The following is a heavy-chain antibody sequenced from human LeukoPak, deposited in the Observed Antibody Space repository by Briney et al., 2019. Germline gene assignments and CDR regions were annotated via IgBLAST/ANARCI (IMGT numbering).Heavy chain of an antibody. D-gene: IGHD3-10*01. CDR2: IIPIFGTA. CDR3: AGGFGESYFDY. Sequence: SVKVYCKASEGTFSSYAIIWVQQAPGQGLEWMGGIIPIFGTANYAQKFQGRVTITTDESTSTAYMELSSLRSEDTAVYYCAGGFGESYFDYWGQGTLVTVSS. V-gene: IGHV1-69*05. J-gene: IGHJ4*02. CDR1: EGTFSSYA.